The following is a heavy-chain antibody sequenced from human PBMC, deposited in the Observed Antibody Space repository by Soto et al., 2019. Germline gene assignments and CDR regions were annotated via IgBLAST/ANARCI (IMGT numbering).Heavy chain of an antibody. CDR1: GGSFSGYY. CDR3: ARHTPAISISDH. D-gene: IGHD2-15*01. Sequence: SETLSLTCAVYGGSFSGYYWSWIRRPPGKGLEWIGSIYFSGSTNYNPSLKSRVTISVDTSKNQFSLKLSSVTAADTAVYYCARHTPAISISDHWGQGTLVTVSS. CDR2: IYFSGST. J-gene: IGHJ4*02. V-gene: IGHV4-34*01.